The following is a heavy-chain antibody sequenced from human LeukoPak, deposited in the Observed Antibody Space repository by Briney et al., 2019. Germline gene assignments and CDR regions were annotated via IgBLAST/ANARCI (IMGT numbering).Heavy chain of an antibody. CDR2: MNPNSGNT. J-gene: IGHJ3*02. V-gene: IGHV1-8*01. CDR1: GYTFTSYD. Sequence: GASVKVSCKASGYTFTSYDINWVRQATGQGLEWMGWMNPNSGNTGYAQKFQGRVTMTRNTSISTAYMELSSLRSEDTAVYYCATTIFGVVITDAFDIWGQGTMVTVSS. CDR3: ATTIFGVVITDAFDI. D-gene: IGHD3-3*01.